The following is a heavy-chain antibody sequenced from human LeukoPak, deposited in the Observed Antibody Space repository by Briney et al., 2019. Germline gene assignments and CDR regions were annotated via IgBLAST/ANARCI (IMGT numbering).Heavy chain of an antibody. J-gene: IGHJ6*02. Sequence: PGRSLRLSCAASGXTFSSYGMHWVRQAPGKGLEWVAVIPYDGSNEYYADSVKGRFTISRDNSENTLYLQMNSLRAEDTAVYYCAKGTAMEDYYYYGMDVWGQGTTVTVSS. CDR3: AKGTAMEDYYYYGMDV. CDR2: IPYDGSNE. V-gene: IGHV3-30*18. CDR1: GXTFSSYG. D-gene: IGHD5-18*01.